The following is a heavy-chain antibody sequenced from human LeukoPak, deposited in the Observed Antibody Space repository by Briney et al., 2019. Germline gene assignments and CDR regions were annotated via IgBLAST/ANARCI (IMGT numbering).Heavy chain of an antibody. CDR3: ARLGENGLLTGYFYP. J-gene: IGHJ5*02. D-gene: IGHD3-9*01. CDR2: INPDSGGT. V-gene: IGHV1-2*02. Sequence: ASVKVSCKASGYTFNDYYMHWVRQAPGQGLEWMGRINPDSGGTDYAQKFQGRVTMTRDTSITTAYMDLDRLRSDDTAVYYCARLGENGLLTGYFYPWGQGTMVTVSS. CDR1: GYTFNDYY.